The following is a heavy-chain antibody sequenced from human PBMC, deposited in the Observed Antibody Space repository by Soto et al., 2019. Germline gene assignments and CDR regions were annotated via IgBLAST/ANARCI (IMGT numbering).Heavy chain of an antibody. D-gene: IGHD1-1*01. CDR1: GFTFNNAW. J-gene: IGHJ4*02. V-gene: IGHV3-15*01. CDR3: DTDLNTGTERGKFDY. CDR2: IKSTTDGGTA. Sequence: ESGGGLVNPGGSLRLSCAASGFTFNNAWMSWVRQAPGKGLEWVGRIKSTTDGGTADYAAPVNGRFTVSRDDSKNTVYLQMNSLKTEYTTVYYCDTDLNTGTERGKFDYWGQGTLVTVYS.